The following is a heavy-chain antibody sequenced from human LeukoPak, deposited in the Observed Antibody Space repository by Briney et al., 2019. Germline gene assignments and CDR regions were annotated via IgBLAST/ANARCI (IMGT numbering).Heavy chain of an antibody. D-gene: IGHD3-9*01. Sequence: PGRSLRLSCAASGFTFSSYGMHWVRQAPGKGLEWVAVISYDGSNKYYADSVKGRFTISRDNSKNTLYLQMNSLRAEDTAVYYYAKEGGIYYDILTGPWYFDYWGQGTLVTVSS. CDR1: GFTFSSYG. CDR2: ISYDGSNK. CDR3: AKEGGIYYDILTGPWYFDY. J-gene: IGHJ4*02. V-gene: IGHV3-30*18.